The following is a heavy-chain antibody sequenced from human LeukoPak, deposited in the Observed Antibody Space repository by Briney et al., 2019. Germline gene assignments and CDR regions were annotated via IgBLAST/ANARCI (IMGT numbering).Heavy chain of an antibody. Sequence: PGGSLRLSCAASGFSFSSYWMNWVRQAPGKGLEWVANIKRDGSEKYYVDSVKGRFTISRDNARNSLYLRMNSLRVEDTAVYYCARDLDTRNSYEFAYWGQGTLVTVSS. CDR2: IKRDGSEK. V-gene: IGHV3-7*04. J-gene: IGHJ4*02. CDR1: GFSFSSYW. CDR3: ARDLDTRNSYEFAY. D-gene: IGHD5-18*01.